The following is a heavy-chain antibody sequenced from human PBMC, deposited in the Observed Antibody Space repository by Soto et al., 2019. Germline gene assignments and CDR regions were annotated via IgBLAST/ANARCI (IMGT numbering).Heavy chain of an antibody. D-gene: IGHD6-13*01. Sequence: GGSLRLSCAASGFTFSSYWMSWVRQAPGKGLEWVANIKQDGSEKYYVDSVKGRFTISRDNAKNSLYLQMNSLRAEDTAVYYCAKERPVAAAGTSYFDYWGQGTLVTVSS. CDR1: GFTFSSYW. J-gene: IGHJ4*02. CDR3: AKERPVAAAGTSYFDY. V-gene: IGHV3-7*05. CDR2: IKQDGSEK.